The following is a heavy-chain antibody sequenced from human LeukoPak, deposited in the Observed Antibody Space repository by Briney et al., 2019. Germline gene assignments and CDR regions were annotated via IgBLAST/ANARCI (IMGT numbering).Heavy chain of an antibody. CDR3: ARDKAGLDY. CDR2: TYYRSKWDN. Sequence: SQTLSLTCAISGDSVSSNSVAWNWIRQSPSRGLEWLGRTYYRSKWDNEYAESVKSRINIKPDTSRNQFSLQLNSVTPEDTAVYYCARDKAGLDYWGQGTLVTVSS. CDR1: GDSVSSNSVA. V-gene: IGHV6-1*01. J-gene: IGHJ4*02. D-gene: IGHD6-13*01.